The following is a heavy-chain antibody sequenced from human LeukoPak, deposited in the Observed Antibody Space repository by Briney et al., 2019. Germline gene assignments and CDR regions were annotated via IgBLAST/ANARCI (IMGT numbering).Heavy chain of an antibody. V-gene: IGHV3-23*01. CDR3: AKDANSYSGYDFYFDY. J-gene: IGHJ4*02. D-gene: IGHD5-12*01. CDR2: ISGSGGST. Sequence: GGSLRLSCAASGFTFSSYAMSWVRQAPGKGLEWVSAISGSGGSTYYADSVKGRFAISRDNSKNTLYLQMNSLRAEDTAVYYCAKDANSYSGYDFYFDYWGQGTLVTVSS. CDR1: GFTFSSYA.